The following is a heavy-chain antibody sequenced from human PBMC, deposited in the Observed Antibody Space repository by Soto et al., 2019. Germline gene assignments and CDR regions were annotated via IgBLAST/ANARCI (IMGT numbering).Heavy chain of an antibody. CDR1: GGSIISGDYY. CDR3: ARGGVDYYDSSGYYFSPYYFDY. CDR2: IYHSGST. Sequence: PSQTLSLTCTVSGGSIISGDYYWSWIHQPPGKGLEWIGYIYHSGSTYYNPSLKSRVTISVDTSKNQFSLKLSSVTAADTAVYYCARGGVDYYDSSGYYFSPYYFDYWGQGTLVTVSS. D-gene: IGHD3-22*01. J-gene: IGHJ4*02. V-gene: IGHV4-30-4*01.